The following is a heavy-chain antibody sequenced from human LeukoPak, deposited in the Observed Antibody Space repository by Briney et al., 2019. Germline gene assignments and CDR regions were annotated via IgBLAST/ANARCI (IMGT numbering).Heavy chain of an antibody. Sequence: SVKVSCKASGGTFSSYAISWVRQAPGQGLEWMGRIIPILGIANYAQKFQGRVTITADKSTSTAYMELSSLRSEDTAVYYCARGRYSYGHDYWGQGTLVTVSS. D-gene: IGHD5-18*01. J-gene: IGHJ4*02. V-gene: IGHV1-69*04. CDR3: ARGRYSYGHDY. CDR1: GGTFSSYA. CDR2: IIPILGIA.